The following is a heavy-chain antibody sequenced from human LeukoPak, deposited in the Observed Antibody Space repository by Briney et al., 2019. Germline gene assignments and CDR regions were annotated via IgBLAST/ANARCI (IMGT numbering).Heavy chain of an antibody. CDR2: IYYSGST. D-gene: IGHD2-15*01. CDR1: GGSFSGYY. J-gene: IGHJ4*02. V-gene: IGHV4-31*11. CDR3: ARGYCSGGSCSTGDY. Sequence: SETLSLTCAVYGGSFSGYYWSWIRQHPGKGLEWIGYIYYSGSTYYNPSLKSRVTISVDTSKNQFSLKLSSVTAADTAVYYCARGYCSGGSCSTGDYWGQGTLVTVSS.